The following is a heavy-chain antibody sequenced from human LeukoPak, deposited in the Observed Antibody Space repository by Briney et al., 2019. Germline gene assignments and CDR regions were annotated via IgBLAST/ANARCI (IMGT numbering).Heavy chain of an antibody. V-gene: IGHV1-69*05. D-gene: IGHD3-22*01. J-gene: IGHJ4*02. CDR2: IIPIFGTA. Sequence: SVKVSCKASGGTFSIYAISWVRQAPGQGLEWMGGIIPIFGTANYAQTFQGRVTITTDESTSTAYMELSSLRSEDTAVYYCARTKYYYDSSGYPSNYDYWGQGTLVTVSS. CDR3: ARTKYYYDSSGYPSNYDY. CDR1: GGTFSIYA.